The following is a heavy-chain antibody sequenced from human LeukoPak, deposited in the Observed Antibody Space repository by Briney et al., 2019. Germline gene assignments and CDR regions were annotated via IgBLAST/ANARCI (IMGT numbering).Heavy chain of an antibody. V-gene: IGHV3-21*01. D-gene: IGHD2-2*01. CDR2: ISSSSSYI. CDR1: GFTFSNYW. J-gene: IGHJ4*02. CDR3: ARDGYCSSTSCYYFDY. Sequence: PGGSLRLSCAASGFTFSNYWMTWVRQAPGKGLEWVSSISSSSSYIYYADSVKGRFTISRDNAKNTLYLQMNSLRAEDTAVYYCARDGYCSSTSCYYFDYWGQGTLVTVSS.